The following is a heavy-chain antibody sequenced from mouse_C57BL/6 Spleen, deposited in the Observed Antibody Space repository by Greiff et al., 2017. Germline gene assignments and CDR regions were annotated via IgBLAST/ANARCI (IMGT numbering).Heavy chain of an antibody. CDR2: IYPGSGST. CDR1: GYTFTSYW. J-gene: IGHJ2*01. Sequence: VQLQQPGAELVKPGASVKMSCKASGYTFTSYWITWVKQRPGQGLEWIGDIYPGSGSTNYNEKFKSKATLTVDTSSSTAYMQLSSLTSEDSAVYYCARSLPYYYGSSPYYFDYWGQGTTRTVSS. V-gene: IGHV1-55*01. D-gene: IGHD1-1*01. CDR3: ARSLPYYYGSSPYYFDY.